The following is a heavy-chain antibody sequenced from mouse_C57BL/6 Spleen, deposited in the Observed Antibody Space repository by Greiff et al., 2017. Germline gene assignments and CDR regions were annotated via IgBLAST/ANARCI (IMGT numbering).Heavy chain of an antibody. V-gene: IGHV1-50*01. CDR2: IDPSDSYT. CDR3: ARKGYDGYFDY. D-gene: IGHD2-10*02. Sequence: QVQLQQPGAELVKPGASVKLSCKASGYTFTSYWMQWVKQRPGQGLEWIGEIDPSDSYTNYNQKFKGKATLTVDTSSSTAYMQLSSLTSEDSAVYYCARKGYDGYFDYWGQGATLTVYS. J-gene: IGHJ2*01. CDR1: GYTFTSYW.